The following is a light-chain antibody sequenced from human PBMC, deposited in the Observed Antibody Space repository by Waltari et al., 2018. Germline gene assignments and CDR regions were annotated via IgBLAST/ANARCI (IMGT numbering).Light chain of an antibody. Sequence: SYELTQPLSVSVALGQTARITCGGNHIGSTNVHCYQQKPGTAPMLVICRDHNRASGIPARFHGSNSGNTPTLTIRRLQAGDEADYYCQVWDRNTVVFGGGTKLTVL. CDR3: QVWDRNTVV. CDR1: HIGSTN. V-gene: IGLV3-9*01. J-gene: IGLJ2*01. CDR2: RDH.